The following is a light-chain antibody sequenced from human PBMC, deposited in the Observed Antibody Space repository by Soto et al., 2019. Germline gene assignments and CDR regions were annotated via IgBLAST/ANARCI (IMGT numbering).Light chain of an antibody. CDR3: QQCYMGWT. Sequence: DIHMTQNPSTLSASVGDRFTITCRASQSIGRFLAWYQHQPGKAPKLLIHDASTLESGVPSRLSGTGSGTEFTFSITSLHPEDFGTYYCQQCYMGWTCGQGTKVDIK. CDR1: QSIGRF. V-gene: IGKV1-5*01. J-gene: IGKJ1*01. CDR2: DAS.